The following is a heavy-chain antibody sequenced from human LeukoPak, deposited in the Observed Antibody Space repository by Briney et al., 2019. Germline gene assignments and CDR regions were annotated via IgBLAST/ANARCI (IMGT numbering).Heavy chain of an antibody. J-gene: IGHJ6*03. V-gene: IGHV3-30-3*01. CDR3: ARAAAAGTDYYYYMDV. Sequence: GGSLRLSCAASGFTFSSYAMHWVRQAPGKGLEWVAVISYDGSNKYYADSVKGRFTISRDNSKNTLYLQMNSLRAEDTAVYYCARAAAAGTDYYYYMDVWGKGTTVTVSS. CDR1: GFTFSSYA. CDR2: ISYDGSNK. D-gene: IGHD6-13*01.